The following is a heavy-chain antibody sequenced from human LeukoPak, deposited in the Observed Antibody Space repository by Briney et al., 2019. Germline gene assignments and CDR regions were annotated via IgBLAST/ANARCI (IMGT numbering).Heavy chain of an antibody. V-gene: IGHV3-30-3*01. CDR2: ISYDGSNK. D-gene: IGHD2-2*01. Sequence: GGSLRLSCAGSGFTFSSYAMQWVRQAPGKVLEWVGVISYDGSNKYYADSVKGRFTISRDNSKNTLYLQMNSLRAEDTAVYYCARAGAHTIVAVPAAMDYWGQGTLVTVSS. J-gene: IGHJ4*02. CDR1: GFTFSSYA. CDR3: ARAGAHTIVAVPAAMDY.